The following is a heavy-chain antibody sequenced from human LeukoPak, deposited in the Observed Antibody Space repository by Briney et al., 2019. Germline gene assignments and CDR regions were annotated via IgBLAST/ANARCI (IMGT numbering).Heavy chain of an antibody. CDR1: GYTFTGYY. V-gene: IGHV1-2*02. CDR2: INPNSGGT. Sequence: GASVTVSCKASGYTFTGYYMHWVRQAPGQGLEWMGWINPNSGGTNYAQKFQGRVTMTRDTSISTAYMELSRLRSDDTAVYYCARDIVNEWLVRGGFDYWGQGTLVTISS. J-gene: IGHJ4*02. D-gene: IGHD6-19*01. CDR3: ARDIVNEWLVRGGFDY.